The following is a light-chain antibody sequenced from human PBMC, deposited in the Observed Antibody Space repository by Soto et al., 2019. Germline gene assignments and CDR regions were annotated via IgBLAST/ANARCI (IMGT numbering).Light chain of an antibody. Sequence: ENVLTQSPGTLSLSPGERATLSCRASQSFSSRYLAWYQQKPGLAPRLLIYGASTRATGVPDRFSGSGSGTDFTLTISSLEPEDFALYYCQQYHTSPLTFGQGTKVEIK. CDR1: QSFSSRY. CDR2: GAS. J-gene: IGKJ1*01. V-gene: IGKV3-20*01. CDR3: QQYHTSPLT.